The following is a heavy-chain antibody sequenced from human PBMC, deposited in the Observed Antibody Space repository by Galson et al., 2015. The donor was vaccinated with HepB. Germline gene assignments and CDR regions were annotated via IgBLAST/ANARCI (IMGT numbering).Heavy chain of an antibody. V-gene: IGHV3-30*18. CDR2: ISYDGSNK. CDR3: AKVKNGVASSDYTLDD. D-gene: IGHD2-2*02. Sequence: SLRLSCAASGFTFSNYGIHWVRRAPGKGLEWVAVISYDGSNKYYADSVKGRFTISRDNSKNTLYLQMNSLRPEDTATYYCAKVKNGVASSDYTLDDWGQGTPVTVSS. CDR1: GFTFSNYG. J-gene: IGHJ4*02.